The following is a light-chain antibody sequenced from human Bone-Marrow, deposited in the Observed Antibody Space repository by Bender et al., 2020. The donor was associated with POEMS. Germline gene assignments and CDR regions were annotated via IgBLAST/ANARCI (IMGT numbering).Light chain of an antibody. V-gene: IGLV2-23*02. J-gene: IGLJ2*01. Sequence: QSALTQPASVSGSPGQSITISCTGTSSDVGTYNLVSWYQQHPGKAPKLMIFEVSKRPSGVSNRFSGSKSGSTASLTVTGLQAEDEADYYCSAYAGSDNFVVFGGGTKLTVL. CDR2: EVS. CDR1: SSDVGTYNL. CDR3: SAYAGSDNFVV.